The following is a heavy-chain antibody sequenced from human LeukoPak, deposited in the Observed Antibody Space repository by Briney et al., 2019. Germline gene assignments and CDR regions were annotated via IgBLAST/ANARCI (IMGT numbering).Heavy chain of an antibody. CDR2: IYYTGST. V-gene: IGHV4-38-2*01. CDR1: GYSISSGYY. D-gene: IGHD5/OR15-5a*01. Sequence: SETLSLTCAVSGYSISSGYYWGWIRQPPGKGLEWIGSIYYTGSTYHNSSLKSRVTISVDTSKNQFSLNLSSVTAADTAVYYCASRRAYHVYGYWGQGTLVTVSS. CDR3: ASRRAYHVYGY. J-gene: IGHJ4*02.